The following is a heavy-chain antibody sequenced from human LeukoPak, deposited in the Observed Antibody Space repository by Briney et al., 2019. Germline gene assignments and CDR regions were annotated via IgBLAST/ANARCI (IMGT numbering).Heavy chain of an antibody. CDR2: ISYDGSNK. V-gene: IGHV3-30*04. CDR1: GFTYSRYA. J-gene: IGHJ4*02. Sequence: GSSLRLSCAASGFTYSRYAMHWLRQAPGKGLEWVAVISYDGSNKYYADSVKGRFTISRDNYKNTLFLQMNSLRAEDTAVYYCARELSGWYYFDYWGQGTLVTVSS. CDR3: ARELSGWYYFDY. D-gene: IGHD6-19*01.